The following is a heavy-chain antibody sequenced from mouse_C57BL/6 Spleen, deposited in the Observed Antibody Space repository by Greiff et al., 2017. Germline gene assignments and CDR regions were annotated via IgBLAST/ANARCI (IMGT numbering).Heavy chain of an antibody. Sequence: VKLVESGPGLVAPSQSLSITCTVSGFSLTSYGVSWVRQPPGKGLEWLGVIWGDGSTNYHSALISRLSISKDNSKSQVFLKLNSLQTDDTATYXCAPNSNSYAMDYWGQGTSVTVSS. V-gene: IGHV2-3*01. CDR3: APNSNSYAMDY. CDR2: IWGDGST. CDR1: GFSLTSYG. J-gene: IGHJ4*01. D-gene: IGHD2-5*01.